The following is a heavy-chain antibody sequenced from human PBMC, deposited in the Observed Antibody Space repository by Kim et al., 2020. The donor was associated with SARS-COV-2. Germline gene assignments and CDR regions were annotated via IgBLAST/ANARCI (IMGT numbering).Heavy chain of an antibody. Sequence: SETLSLTCAVSDGSFSTNWWTWVRQPPGKGLEWIGEIYHSGVTNYNPSLKSRVTXSVDKPKNQFSLKLSSVTAADTAVYYCARLDXXSGNYFWFDPWGQGXLVTVS. CDR1: DGSFSTNW. CDR3: ARLDXXSGNYFWFDP. J-gene: IGHJ5*02. CDR2: IYHSGVT. D-gene: IGHD1-26*01. V-gene: IGHV4-4*02.